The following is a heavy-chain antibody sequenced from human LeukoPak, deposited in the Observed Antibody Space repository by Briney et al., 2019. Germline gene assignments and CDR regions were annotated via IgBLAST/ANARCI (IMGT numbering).Heavy chain of an antibody. CDR2: ISGSGAST. CDR1: GFTFSSNG. CDR3: AKRGSSYYYIDY. Sequence: GGSLRLSCAASGFTFSSNGMSWVRQAPGKGLEWVSAISGSGASTSYADSVKGRFTISRDNSENTLYLQMNNLRAEDTAVYYCAKRGSSYYYIDYWGQGTLVTVS. V-gene: IGHV3-23*01. D-gene: IGHD3-22*01. J-gene: IGHJ4*02.